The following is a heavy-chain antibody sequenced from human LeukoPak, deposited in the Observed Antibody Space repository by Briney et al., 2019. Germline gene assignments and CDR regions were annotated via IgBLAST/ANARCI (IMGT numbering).Heavy chain of an antibody. D-gene: IGHD6-19*01. Sequence: PSETLSLTCTVSGGSISSGSYYWTWIRQPAGQGLEWIGRIYTSGSTNYNPSLGSRVTISVDTSKNQFSLKLSSVTAADTAVYYCARLGGQWLARGFFDYWGQGTLVTVSS. CDR2: IYTSGST. CDR1: GGSISSGSYY. CDR3: ARLGGQWLARGFFDY. J-gene: IGHJ4*02. V-gene: IGHV4-61*02.